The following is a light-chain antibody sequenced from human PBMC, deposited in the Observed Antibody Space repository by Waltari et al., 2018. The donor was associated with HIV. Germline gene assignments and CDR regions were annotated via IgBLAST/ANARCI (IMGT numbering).Light chain of an antibody. V-gene: IGLV3-21*02. Sequence: SNVLTQPPSVPGAPGQTARITCGGKNIRSNTVHWSHQKPGQAPVLVVNDAGDRPSGIPERFSGSKSGNTATLTISRVEAGEEADYYCQMWDSSSDQGVFGGGTKLTVL. CDR2: DAG. J-gene: IGLJ3*02. CDR3: QMWDSSSDQGV. CDR1: NIRSNT.